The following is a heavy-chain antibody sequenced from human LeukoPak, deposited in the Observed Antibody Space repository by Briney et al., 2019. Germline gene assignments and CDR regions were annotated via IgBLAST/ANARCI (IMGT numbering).Heavy chain of an antibody. J-gene: IGHJ4*02. CDR3: AFLAAAHSAFDY. CDR2: IIPILGIA. V-gene: IGHV1-69*04. Sequence: SVKVSCKASGGTFSSYAISWVRQAPGQGLEWMGRIIPILGIANYAQKFQGRVTITADKSTSTAYMELSSLRSEDTAVYYCAFLAAAHSAFDYWGQGTLVTVSS. D-gene: IGHD6-13*01. CDR1: GGTFSSYA.